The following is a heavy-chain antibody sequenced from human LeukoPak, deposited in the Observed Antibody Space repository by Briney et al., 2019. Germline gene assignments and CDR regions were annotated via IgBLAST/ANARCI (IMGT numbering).Heavy chain of an antibody. V-gene: IGHV1-2*02. J-gene: IGHJ5*02. CDR3: ARADRLDGAPYLIGP. CDR1: GNIFTGHN. D-gene: IGHD2-21*01. Sequence: GASVKVSCKAAGNIFTGHNRHWMRQAPGQGLEWMGWVNPTSGVPNYAQKFQGRVTMTSDTSVSTVYMEVRWLTSDDTAIYYCARADRLDGAPYLIGPWGQGTLVTVSS. CDR2: VNPTSGVP.